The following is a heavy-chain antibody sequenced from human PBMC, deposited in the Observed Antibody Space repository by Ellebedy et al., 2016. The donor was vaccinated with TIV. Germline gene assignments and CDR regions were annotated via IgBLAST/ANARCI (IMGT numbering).Heavy chain of an antibody. V-gene: IGHV1-46*01. CDR2: INPSDGDT. CDR3: AIGQLDY. J-gene: IGHJ4*02. CDR1: GYTFTNYY. Sequence: ASVKVSXKASGYTFTNYYIHWLRQAPGQGLEWMGIINPSDGDTSNTQKFQGRLALRMDTSTTTVYMELSSLMSEDTAVYYCAIGQLDYWGQGTLVTVPS.